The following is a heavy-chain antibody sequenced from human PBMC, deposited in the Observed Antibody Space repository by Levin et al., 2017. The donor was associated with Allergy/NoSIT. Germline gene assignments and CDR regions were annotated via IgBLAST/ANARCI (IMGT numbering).Heavy chain of an antibody. CDR3: ARYGPASRIFDS. V-gene: IGHV6-1*01. J-gene: IGHJ5*01. Sequence: SQTLSLTCAISGDSVSRNGVAWNWIRQSPSRGLEWLGRTYYRSEWFYNYAVSVTGRITISPDTSKNQVSLQLNSVTPDDTAVYYCARYGPASRIFDSWGQGSLVTVAS. D-gene: IGHD3-10*01. CDR1: GDSVSRNGVA. CDR2: TYYRSEWFY.